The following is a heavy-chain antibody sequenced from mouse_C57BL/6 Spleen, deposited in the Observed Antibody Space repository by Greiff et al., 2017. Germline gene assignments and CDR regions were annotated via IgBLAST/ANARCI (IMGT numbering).Heavy chain of an antibody. CDR2: ISSGSSTI. CDR1: GFTFSDYG. Sequence: DVKLVESGGGLVKPGGSLKLSCAASGFTFSDYGMHWVRQAPEKGLEWVAYISSGSSTIYYADTVKGRFTISRDNAKNTLFLQMTSLRSEDTAMYYCARGAYDGYPSGYWGQGTSVTVSS. CDR3: ARGAYDGYPSGY. D-gene: IGHD2-3*01. V-gene: IGHV5-17*01. J-gene: IGHJ4*01.